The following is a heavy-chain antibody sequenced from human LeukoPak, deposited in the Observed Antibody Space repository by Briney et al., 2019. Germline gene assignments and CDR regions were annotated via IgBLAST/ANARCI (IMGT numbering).Heavy chain of an antibody. V-gene: IGHV4-38-2*02. CDR1: GYSISRGYY. CDR3: AREIGGYYYGSGSYMYYFDY. Sequence: SETLSLTCTVSGYSISRGYYWGWIRHPPGKGLGWIGIIYHGGSTYYNPSLKSRVTISVDTSKNQFSLKLSSVTAADTAVYYCAREIGGYYYGSGSYMYYFDYWGQGTLVTVSS. J-gene: IGHJ4*02. D-gene: IGHD3-10*01. CDR2: IYHGGST.